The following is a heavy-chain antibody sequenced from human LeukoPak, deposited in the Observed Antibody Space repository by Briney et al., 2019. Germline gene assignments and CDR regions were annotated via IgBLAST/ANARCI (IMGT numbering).Heavy chain of an antibody. CDR2: IYYSGST. Sequence: SETLFLTCTVSGGSISSHYWNWIRQPPGKGLEWIGYIYYSGSTNYNPSLKSRVTISVDTSKNQFSLKLSSVTAADTAAYYCARSGSYYESFDYWGQGTLVTVSS. J-gene: IGHJ4*02. D-gene: IGHD1-26*01. V-gene: IGHV4-59*11. CDR1: GGSISSHY. CDR3: ARSGSYYESFDY.